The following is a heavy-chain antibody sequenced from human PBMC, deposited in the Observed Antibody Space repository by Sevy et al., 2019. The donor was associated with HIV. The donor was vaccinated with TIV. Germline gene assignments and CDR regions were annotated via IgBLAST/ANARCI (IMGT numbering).Heavy chain of an antibody. CDR1: GFTFSIYA. CDR2: MSGRGGAI. CDR3: AKNRVDLETASVFDY. Sequence: GGSLRLSCATSGFTFSIYAMSWVRQAPGKGLEWVSSMSGRGGAIYYADSVKGRFTISRDNSRNTLYLHMNSLRVGDTAVYFRAKNRVDLETASVFDYWGQGTLVTVSS. J-gene: IGHJ4*02. V-gene: IGHV3-23*01. D-gene: IGHD5-12*01.